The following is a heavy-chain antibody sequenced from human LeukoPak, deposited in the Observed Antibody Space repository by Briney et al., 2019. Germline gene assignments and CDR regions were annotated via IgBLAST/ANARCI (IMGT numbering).Heavy chain of an antibody. CDR1: GGTFSSYA. CDR2: IIPIPGIA. D-gene: IGHD1-26*01. CDR3: ARGRSSGSYPVSYYYYGMDV. V-gene: IGHV1-69*04. Sequence: SVKVSCKASGGTFSSYAISWVRQAPGQGLEWMGRIIPIPGIANYAQKFQGRVTMTRNTSISTAYMELSSLRSEDTAVYYCARGRSSGSYPVSYYYYGMDVWGQGTTVTVSS. J-gene: IGHJ6*02.